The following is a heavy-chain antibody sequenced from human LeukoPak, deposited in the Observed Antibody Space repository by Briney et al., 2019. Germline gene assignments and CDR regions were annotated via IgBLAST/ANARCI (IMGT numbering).Heavy chain of an antibody. Sequence: GGALRLSCAASGFTVSSNYMSWVRQAPGKGLEGVSVIYSGGSTYYAASVKGRFTITRDNSKNTLHVQMNSLRAEDTAMYYCVKDEGGHHGGQVNFDSWGQGTLVTVSS. CDR3: VKDEGGHHGGQVNFDS. J-gene: IGHJ4*02. D-gene: IGHD4-23*01. CDR1: GFTVSSNY. CDR2: IYSGGST. V-gene: IGHV3-53*05.